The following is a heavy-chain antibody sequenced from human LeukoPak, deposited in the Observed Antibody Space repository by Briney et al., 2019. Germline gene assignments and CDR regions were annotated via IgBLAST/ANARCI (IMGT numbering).Heavy chain of an antibody. D-gene: IGHD3-10*01. V-gene: IGHV3-66*01. CDR3: ARVLVRGVTDY. CDR1: GFTVSSNY. Sequence: GGSLRLSCAASGFTVSSNYMSWVRQAPGKGLEWGSVIYSGGSTYYADSVKGRFTISRDNSKNTLYLQMNSLRAEDTAVYYCARVLVRGVTDYWGQGTLVTVSS. J-gene: IGHJ4*02. CDR2: IYSGGST.